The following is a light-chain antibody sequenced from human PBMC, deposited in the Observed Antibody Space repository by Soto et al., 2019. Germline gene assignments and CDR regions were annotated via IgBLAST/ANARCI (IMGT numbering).Light chain of an antibody. CDR2: DVN. CDR3: GSHAGSNNPFV. Sequence: QSALTQPPSASGSPGQSVTISCTGTSSDVGGYNYVSWYQQLPGKAPKVIIYDVNKRPSGVPDRFSCSKSGNTASLTVSGLQGDDEADYYGGSHAGSNNPFVFGSGTKVTVL. J-gene: IGLJ1*01. CDR1: SSDVGGYNY. V-gene: IGLV2-8*01.